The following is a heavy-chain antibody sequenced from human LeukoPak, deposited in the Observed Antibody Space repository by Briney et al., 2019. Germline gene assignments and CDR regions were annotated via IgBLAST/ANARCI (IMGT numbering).Heavy chain of an antibody. D-gene: IGHD3-10*01. V-gene: IGHV4-59*01. CDR3: ARSLSGSWYYYGMDV. J-gene: IGHJ6*02. CDR2: IYYSGST. Sequence: SETLSLTCTVSGGSISSYYWSWIRQPPGKGLEWIGYIYYSGSTNYNPSLKSRVTISVDTSKNQFSLKLSSVTAADTAVYYCARSLSGSWYYYGMDVWGQGTTVTVSS. CDR1: GGSISSYY.